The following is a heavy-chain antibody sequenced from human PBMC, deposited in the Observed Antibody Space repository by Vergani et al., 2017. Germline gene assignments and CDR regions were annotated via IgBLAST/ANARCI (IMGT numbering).Heavy chain of an antibody. V-gene: IGHV3-23*01. D-gene: IGHD3-3*01. CDR2: ISGSGGST. Sequence: EVQLLESGGGLVQPGGSLRLSCAASGFTFSSYAMSWVRQAPGKGLEWVSAISGSGGSTYYADSVKGRFTISRDNSKNTLYLQMNSLRAEDTAVYYCAKGALRFLEWNKGYFDYWGQGTLVTVSS. J-gene: IGHJ4*02. CDR1: GFTFSSYA. CDR3: AKGALRFLEWNKGYFDY.